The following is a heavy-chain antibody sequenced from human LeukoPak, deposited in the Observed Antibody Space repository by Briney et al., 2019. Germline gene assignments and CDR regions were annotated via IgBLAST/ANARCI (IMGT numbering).Heavy chain of an antibody. J-gene: IGHJ4*02. CDR2: INPNSGGT. CDR1: GYTFTGYY. CDR3: ARDYWPYFYRSGSYWSPGDF. Sequence: ASVKVSCKASGYTFTGYYMHWVRQAPGQGLEWMGWINPNSGGTNYAQKFQGRVTMTRDTSINTAYMELSSLRSDDTAVYYCARDYWPYFYRSGSYWSPGDFWGQGALVTVSS. D-gene: IGHD3-10*01. V-gene: IGHV1-2*02.